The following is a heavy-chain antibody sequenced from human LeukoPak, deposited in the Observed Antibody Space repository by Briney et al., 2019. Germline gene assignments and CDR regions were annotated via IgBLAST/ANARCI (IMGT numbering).Heavy chain of an antibody. D-gene: IGHD2-21*01. J-gene: IGHJ4*02. CDR3: VTGVIVSGSYYFDF. V-gene: IGHV3-64D*06. Sequence: GGSLRPSCSVSGFTFSSYAMHWVRQAPGKGLQFVSVINTNGGSTYYADSVKGRFTISRDNSQNTLYLQMSSLRVEDTAVYYCVTGVIVSGSYYFDFWGQGTLVTVYS. CDR2: INTNGGST. CDR1: GFTFSSYA.